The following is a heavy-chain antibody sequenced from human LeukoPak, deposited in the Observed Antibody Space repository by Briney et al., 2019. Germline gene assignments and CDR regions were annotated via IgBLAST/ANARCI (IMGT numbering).Heavy chain of an antibody. CDR1: GGSISSGGYY. J-gene: IGHJ6*03. CDR3: ARGRGEPAAPVDYYMDV. V-gene: IGHV4-31*03. CDR2: IYYSGST. Sequence: PSETLSLTCTVSGGSISSGGYYWSWIRQHPGKGLEWMGYIYYSGSTYYNPSLKSRVTISVDTSKNQFSLKLSSVTAADTAVYYCARGRGEPAAPVDYYMDVWGKGTTVTVSS. D-gene: IGHD2-2*01.